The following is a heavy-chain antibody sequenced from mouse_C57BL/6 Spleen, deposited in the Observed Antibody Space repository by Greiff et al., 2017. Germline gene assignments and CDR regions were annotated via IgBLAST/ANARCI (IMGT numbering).Heavy chain of an antibody. Sequence: QVQLQQPGAELVMPGASVKLSCKASGYTFTSYWMNWVKQRPGQSLEWIGEINPSDSYTNYNQKFKGKSTLTVDKSSSTAYMQLSILTSEDAAVYYCARSLRLHLMDDWGQGTSVTVSS. CDR2: INPSDSYT. CDR3: ARSLRLHLMDD. J-gene: IGHJ4*01. D-gene: IGHD3-2*02. CDR1: GYTFTSYW. V-gene: IGHV1-69*01.